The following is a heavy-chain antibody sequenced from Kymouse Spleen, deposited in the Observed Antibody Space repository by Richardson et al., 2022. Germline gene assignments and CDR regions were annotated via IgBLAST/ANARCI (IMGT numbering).Heavy chain of an antibody. D-gene: IGHD3-10*01. Sequence: QVQLQQWGAGLLKPSETLSLTCAVYGGSFSGYYWSWIRQPPGKGLEWIGEINHSGSTNYNPSLKSRVTISVDTSKNQFSLKLSSVTAADTAVYYCARGVLLWFGDYWGQGTLVTVSS. J-gene: IGHJ4*02. CDR2: INHSGST. CDR3: ARGVLLWFGDY. V-gene: IGHV4-34*01. CDR1: GGSFSGYY.